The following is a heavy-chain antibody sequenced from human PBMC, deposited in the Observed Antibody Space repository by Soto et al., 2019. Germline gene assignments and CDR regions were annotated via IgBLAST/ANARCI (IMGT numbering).Heavy chain of an antibody. Sequence: QVQLVQSGAEVKKPAASVKVSCKASGYTFTGYYKHWVRQAPGQGLEWMGWINPNSGVTNYAQNFQDRVTMTRDTSISTAYMELSNLRSDDTAVYYCARGYCTGGSCFSSHDYWGQGTLVTVSS. V-gene: IGHV1-2*02. CDR1: GYTFTGYY. CDR2: INPNSGVT. D-gene: IGHD2-15*01. J-gene: IGHJ4*02. CDR3: ARGYCTGGSCFSSHDY.